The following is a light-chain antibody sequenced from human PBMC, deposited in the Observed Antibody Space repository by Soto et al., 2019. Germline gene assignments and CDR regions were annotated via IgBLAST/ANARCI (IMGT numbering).Light chain of an antibody. CDR2: DVT. CDR1: SSDIGGWNY. Sequence: QSALTQPASVSGSPGQSITISCTGTSSDIGGWNYVSWYQQLPGKVPKLIIYDVTNRPSGVSDRFSGSKSGSAASLTISGLQAEDEADYYCSSYTSTSTLYVFGTGTKLTVL. V-gene: IGLV2-14*03. CDR3: SSYTSTSTLYV. J-gene: IGLJ1*01.